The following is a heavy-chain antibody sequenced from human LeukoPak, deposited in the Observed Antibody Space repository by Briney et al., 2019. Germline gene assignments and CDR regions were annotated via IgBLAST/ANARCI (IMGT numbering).Heavy chain of an antibody. J-gene: IGHJ5*02. V-gene: IGHV4-38-2*02. CDR1: GYSISSGYY. Sequence: SETLSLTCTVSGYSISSGYYWGWIRQPPGKGLGWIGSIYHSGSTYYNPSLESRVTISVDTSKNQFSLKLSSVTAADTAVYYCARDGYSSSWYWFDPWGQGTLVTVSS. CDR2: IYHSGST. CDR3: ARDGYSSSWYWFDP. D-gene: IGHD6-13*01.